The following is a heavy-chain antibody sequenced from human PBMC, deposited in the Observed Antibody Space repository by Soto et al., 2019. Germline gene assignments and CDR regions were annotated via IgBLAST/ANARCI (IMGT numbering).Heavy chain of an antibody. Sequence: SETLSLTCAVYGGSFSGYYWSWIRQPPGKGLEWIGEINHSGSTNYNPSLKSRVTISVDTPKNQFSLKLSSVTAADTAVYYCARGKPPFWSGYLSPGFYFDYWGQGTLVTVSS. J-gene: IGHJ4*02. CDR3: ARGKPPFWSGYLSPGFYFDY. CDR1: GGSFSGYY. V-gene: IGHV4-34*01. D-gene: IGHD3-3*01. CDR2: INHSGST.